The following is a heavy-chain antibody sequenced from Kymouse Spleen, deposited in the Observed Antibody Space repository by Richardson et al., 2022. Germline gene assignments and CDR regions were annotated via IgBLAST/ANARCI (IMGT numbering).Heavy chain of an antibody. CDR1: GGSISSSSYY. D-gene: IGHD3-10*01. CDR2: IYYSGST. V-gene: IGHV4-39*01. CDR3: ARRYYYGSGSYYKDWFDP. J-gene: IGHJ5*02. Sequence: QLQLQESGPGLVKPSETLSLTCTVSGGSISSSSYYWGWIRQPPGKGLEWIGSIYYSGSTYYNPSLKSRVTISVDTSKNQFSLKLSSVTAADTAVYYCARRYYYGSGSYYKDWFDPWGQGTLVTVSS.